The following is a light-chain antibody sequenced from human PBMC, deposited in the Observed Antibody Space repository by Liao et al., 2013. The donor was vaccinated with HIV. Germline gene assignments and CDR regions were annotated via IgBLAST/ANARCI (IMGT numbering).Light chain of an antibody. CDR2: QDN. CDR1: KLGDKY. J-gene: IGLJ2*01. Sequence: SYELTQPPSVSVSPGQTASITCSGDKLGDKYAFWYQQKPGQSPVLVIYQDNKRPSGIPERFSGSNSGNTATLTISGTPAMDEADYYCQAWDSSTAYVVFGGGTKLT. V-gene: IGLV3-1*01. CDR3: QAWDSSTAYVV.